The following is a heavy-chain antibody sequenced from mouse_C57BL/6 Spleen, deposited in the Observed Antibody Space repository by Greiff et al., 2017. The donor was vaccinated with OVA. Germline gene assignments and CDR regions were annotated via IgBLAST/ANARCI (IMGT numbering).Heavy chain of an antibody. CDR2: ISSGSSTI. CDR1: GFTFSDYG. V-gene: IGHV5-17*01. D-gene: IGHD1-1*01. Sequence: EVMLVESGGGLVKPGGSLKLSCAASGFTFSDYGMHWVRQAPEKGLEWVAYISSGSSTIYYADTVKGRFTISRDNAKNTLFLQMTRLRSEDTAMYNCARGSDGRSEGGFAYWGEGTLVTVS. CDR3: ARGSDGRSEGGFAY. J-gene: IGHJ3*01.